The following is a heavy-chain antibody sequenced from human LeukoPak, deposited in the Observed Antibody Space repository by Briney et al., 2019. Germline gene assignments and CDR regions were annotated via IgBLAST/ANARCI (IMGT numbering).Heavy chain of an antibody. J-gene: IGHJ4*02. V-gene: IGHV3-21*01. CDR3: ASFDYYDSSGYYYSRAIDY. Sequence: PGGSLRLSCAASGFTFSSYSMNWVRQAPGKGLEWVSSISSSSSYIYYADSVKGRFTISRDNAKNSLYLQVNSLRAEDTAVYYCASFDYYDSSGYYYSRAIDYWGQGTLVTVSS. CDR1: GFTFSSYS. D-gene: IGHD3-22*01. CDR2: ISSSSSYI.